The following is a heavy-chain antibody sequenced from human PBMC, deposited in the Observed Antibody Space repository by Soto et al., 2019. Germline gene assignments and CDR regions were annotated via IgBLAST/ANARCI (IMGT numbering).Heavy chain of an antibody. CDR1: GFTFSSYS. CDR3: ARGYGDYPKLISSFDY. V-gene: IGHV3-48*01. D-gene: IGHD4-17*01. Sequence: GGSLRLSCAASGFTFSSYSMNWVRQAPGKGLEWVSYISSSSSTIYYADSVKGRFTISRDNAKNSLYLQMNSLRAEDTAVYYCARGYGDYPKLISSFDYWGQGTLVTVSS. J-gene: IGHJ4*02. CDR2: ISSSSSTI.